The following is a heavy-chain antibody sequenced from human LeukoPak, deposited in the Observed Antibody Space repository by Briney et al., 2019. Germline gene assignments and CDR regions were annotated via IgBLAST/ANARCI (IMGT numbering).Heavy chain of an antibody. CDR1: GGSFSSSIYY. D-gene: IGHD5-18*01. J-gene: IGHJ4*02. CDR3: ARSGYSSVDY. V-gene: IGHV4-39*01. Sequence: SETLSLTCSVSGGSFSSSIYYWGWIRQSPGKGLEWIGSIFYSGNTYYNPSLKSRVTISIDTSKDQYSLKLSSVTAADTAVYYCARSGYSSVDYWGQGILVTV. CDR2: IFYSGNT.